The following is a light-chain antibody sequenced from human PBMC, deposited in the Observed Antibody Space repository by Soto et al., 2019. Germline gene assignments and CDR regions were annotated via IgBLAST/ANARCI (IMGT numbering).Light chain of an antibody. CDR3: LQHHTYPYT. CDR1: QGIGSL. J-gene: IGKJ2*01. CDR2: AAS. Sequence: DIQMTQSPSSLSASVGDRVIITCRASQGIGSLLGWYQQKPEKAPKRLIYAASSLESGVPSRFSGSGSGTEFTLTITSLQPEDFATYYCLQHHTYPYTFGQGTKLEIK. V-gene: IGKV1-17*01.